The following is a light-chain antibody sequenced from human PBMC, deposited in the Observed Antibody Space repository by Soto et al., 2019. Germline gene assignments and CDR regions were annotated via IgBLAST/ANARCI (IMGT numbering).Light chain of an antibody. V-gene: IGKV1-5*01. CDR2: DAS. CDR1: QDINNY. CDR3: QQYTPNSRT. Sequence: DIKMTQSPSSLSASLGDRVTITCQASQDINNYLNWYQQKPGKAPNLLIYDASSLESGVPSRFSGSGSGTEFTLTISSLQPDDFATYSCQQYTPNSRTFGQGTKVDI. J-gene: IGKJ1*01.